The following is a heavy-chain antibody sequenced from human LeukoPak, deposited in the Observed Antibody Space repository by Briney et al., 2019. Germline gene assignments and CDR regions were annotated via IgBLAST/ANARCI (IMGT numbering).Heavy chain of an antibody. CDR3: ARDWGGYCSSTSCYSHMDV. J-gene: IGHJ6*03. Sequence: GGSLRLSCAASGFTFSSYTMNWVRQPPGKGLEWVSSIISTGSYIHYADSVKGRFTISRDNAKNSLYLQMNSLRAEDTAVFYCARDWGGYCSSTSCYSHMDVWGKGTTVTVSS. CDR1: GFTFSSYT. CDR2: IISTGSYI. D-gene: IGHD2-2*01. V-gene: IGHV3-21*01.